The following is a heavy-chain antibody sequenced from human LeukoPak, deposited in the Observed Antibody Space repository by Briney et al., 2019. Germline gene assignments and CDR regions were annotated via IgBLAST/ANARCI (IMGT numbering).Heavy chain of an antibody. Sequence: TGGSLRLSCVASGLSVSSNYMSWVRQAPGKGLEWVSVIYRDGSSYYAESVKGRFTISRDNSKNTLYIQMNSLRAEDTAVYYCARDRSPYTTSAYYLDYWGQGTLVTVSS. CDR2: IYRDGSS. CDR3: ARDRSPYTTSAYYLDY. D-gene: IGHD3-22*01. CDR1: GLSVSSNY. J-gene: IGHJ4*02. V-gene: IGHV3-66*01.